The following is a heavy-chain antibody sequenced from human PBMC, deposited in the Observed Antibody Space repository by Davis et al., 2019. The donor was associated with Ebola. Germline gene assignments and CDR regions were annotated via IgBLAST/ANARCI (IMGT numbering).Heavy chain of an antibody. Sequence: SETLSLTCTVSGESVSSFYWSWIRQPPGKGLEWIGYIYNSRTTNYNPSLRSRVTISVDVSKNQFSLKLSSVTAADTAVYYCARGKVGATTGWGRGSLVTVSS. CDR1: GESVSSFY. V-gene: IGHV4-59*02. J-gene: IGHJ1*01. D-gene: IGHD1-26*01. CDR2: IYNSRTT. CDR3: ARGKVGATTG.